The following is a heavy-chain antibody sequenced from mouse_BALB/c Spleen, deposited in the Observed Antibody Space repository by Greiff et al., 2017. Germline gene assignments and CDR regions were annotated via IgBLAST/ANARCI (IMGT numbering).Heavy chain of an antibody. V-gene: IGHV2-6-6*01. J-gene: IGHJ3*01. CDR2: IWGDGST. D-gene: IGHD1-1*01. Sequence: VQLQQSGPGLVAPSQSLSITCTVSGFSLTNSGVHWVRQSPGKGLEWLGVIWGDGSTNYNSAFKSRLSISKDNSKSQVFLKMNSLQTDDTARYYCAKDYYGSSYPWFAYWGQGTLVTVSA. CDR1: GFSLTNSG. CDR3: AKDYYGSSYPWFAY.